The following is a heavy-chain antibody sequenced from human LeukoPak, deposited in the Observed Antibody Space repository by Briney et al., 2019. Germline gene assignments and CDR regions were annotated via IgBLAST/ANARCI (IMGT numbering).Heavy chain of an antibody. J-gene: IGHJ4*02. CDR1: GGSISSTSYY. Sequence: SETLSLTCTVSGGSISSTSYYWSWIRQPAGKGLEWIGRIYTSGSTNYNPSLKSRVTISVDTSKNQFSLKLSSVTAADTAVYYCARSHGSGSYYNLNDYWGQGTLVTVSS. D-gene: IGHD3-10*01. CDR2: IYTSGST. CDR3: ARSHGSGSYYNLNDY. V-gene: IGHV4-61*02.